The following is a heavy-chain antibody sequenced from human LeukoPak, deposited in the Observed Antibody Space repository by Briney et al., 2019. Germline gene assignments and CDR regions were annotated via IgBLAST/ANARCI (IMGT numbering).Heavy chain of an antibody. CDR1: GDSISNYY. CDR2: MYNRGST. CDR3: ARAEKAVTGTLDS. D-gene: IGHD6-19*01. Sequence: SETLSLTCTVSGDSISNYYWSWIRRSPGKELEWIGYMYNRGSTIYNPSLKSRVTISTDTSKNQFSLRLTSVTAADTAVYYCARAEKAVTGTLDSWGQGTLITVSS. V-gene: IGHV4-59*01. J-gene: IGHJ4*02.